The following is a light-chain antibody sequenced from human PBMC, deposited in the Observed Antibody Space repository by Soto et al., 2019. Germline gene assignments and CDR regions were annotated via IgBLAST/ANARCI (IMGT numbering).Light chain of an antibody. V-gene: IGLV1-44*01. CDR1: SSNIGSNT. J-gene: IGLJ3*02. CDR3: AAWDDSLNGWV. Sequence: QSVLTQPPSASGTPGQRVTISCSGSSSNIGSNTVNWYQQLPGTAPKLLIYSNNQPPSGVPDRFSGYKSGTSASLAISGLQSEDEADYYCAAWDDSLNGWVFGGGTKVTVL. CDR2: SNN.